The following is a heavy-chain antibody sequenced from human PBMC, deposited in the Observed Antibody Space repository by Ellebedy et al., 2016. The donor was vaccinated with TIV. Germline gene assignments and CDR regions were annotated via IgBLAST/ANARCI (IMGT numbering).Heavy chain of an antibody. CDR3: ATDGTYGNFDN. D-gene: IGHD1-26*01. V-gene: IGHV3-23*01. CDR1: GFNFKIYS. CDR2: ISGRGINT. Sequence: GGSLRLSXEASGFNFKIYSMAWVRQGPGKGLEWVSGISGRGINTEYEDSVKGRFTISRDNSKNTLYLQMNSLRADDTAVYYCATDGTYGNFDNWGQGTLVTVSS. J-gene: IGHJ4*02.